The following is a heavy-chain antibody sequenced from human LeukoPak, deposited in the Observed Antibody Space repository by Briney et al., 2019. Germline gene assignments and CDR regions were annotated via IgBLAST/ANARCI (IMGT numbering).Heavy chain of an antibody. CDR1: GGSISSGGYY. D-gene: IGHD6-19*01. CDR3: ARDYQASGWYYFDY. CDR2: IYYSGST. J-gene: IGHJ4*02. Sequence: SQTLSLTCTVSGGSISSGGYYWSWIRQHPGKGLEWIRYIYYSGSTYYNPSLKSRVTISVDTSENQFSLKLSSVTAADTAVYYCARDYQASGWYYFDYWGQGTLVTVSS. V-gene: IGHV4-31*03.